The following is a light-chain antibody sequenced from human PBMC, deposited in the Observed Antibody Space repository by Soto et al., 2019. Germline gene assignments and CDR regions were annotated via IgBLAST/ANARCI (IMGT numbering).Light chain of an antibody. Sequence: EIVLTQSPGTLSLSPGERATLSCRASQSVSSSSLAWYQQKRGQAPRLLIHDASSRATGIPDRFSGSGSGTDFNLTISRLEPEDFAVYYCQQYGGSPRTFGQGTKVDIK. CDR2: DAS. V-gene: IGKV3-20*01. CDR1: QSVSSSS. J-gene: IGKJ1*01. CDR3: QQYGGSPRT.